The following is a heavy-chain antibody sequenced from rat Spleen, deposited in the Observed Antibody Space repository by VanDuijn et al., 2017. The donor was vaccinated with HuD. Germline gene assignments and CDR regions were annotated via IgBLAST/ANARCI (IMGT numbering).Heavy chain of an antibody. V-gene: IGHV5-29*01. CDR3: ARRPGGYWYFDF. CDR1: GFTFSDFY. J-gene: IGHJ1*01. CDR2: ISSDGGRN. Sequence: VQLVESDGGLVQPGRSLKLSCAASGFTFSDFYMAWVRQAPATGLEWVATISSDGGRNFYRDSVKGRFVISKDNAKNTGYLQMNNLRSEDTAMYYCARRPGGYWYFDFWGPGTMVTVSS.